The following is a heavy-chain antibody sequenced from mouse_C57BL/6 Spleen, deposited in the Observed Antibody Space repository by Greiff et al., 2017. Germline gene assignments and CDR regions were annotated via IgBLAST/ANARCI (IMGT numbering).Heavy chain of an antibody. CDR3: ARGFYYDYDHFDY. D-gene: IGHD2-4*01. J-gene: IGHJ2*01. V-gene: IGHV1-72*01. CDR2: IDPNSGGT. Sequence: QVQLQQPGAELVKPGASVKLSCKASGYTFTSYWMHWVKQRPGRGLEWIGRIDPNSGGTKYNEKFKSKATLTVDKPSSTAYMQRSSLTSEDSAVYYWARGFYYDYDHFDYWGQGTTLTVSS. CDR1: GYTFTSYW.